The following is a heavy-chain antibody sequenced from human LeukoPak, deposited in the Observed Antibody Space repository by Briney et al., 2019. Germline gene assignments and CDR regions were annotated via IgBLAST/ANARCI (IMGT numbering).Heavy chain of an antibody. V-gene: IGHV1-2*02. Sequence: ASVKVSCKASGYTFIGYYLHWVRQAPGQGLEWMGWINPNTGDTNYAQNFQGRVTMTRDTSITTAYMELSSLRSDDTAVYYRARDSPAVSGRYNSWGQGTLVTVSS. J-gene: IGHJ4*02. CDR1: GYTFIGYY. D-gene: IGHD6-19*01. CDR3: ARDSPAVSGRYNS. CDR2: INPNTGDT.